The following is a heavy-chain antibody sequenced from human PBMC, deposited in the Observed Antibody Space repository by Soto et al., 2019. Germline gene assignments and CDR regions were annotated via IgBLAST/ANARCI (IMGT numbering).Heavy chain of an antibody. CDR3: ARHTPAISISDH. CDR1: GGSISSSSYY. V-gene: IGHV4-39*01. D-gene: IGHD2-15*01. CDR2: IYYSGST. J-gene: IGHJ4*02. Sequence: QLQLQESGPGLVKPSETLSLTCTVSGGSISSSSYYWGWIRQPPGKGLEWIGRIYYSGSTYYNPSLKIRVTISVDTSKNQFSLKLSSVTAADTAVYYCARHTPAISISDHWGQGTLVTVSS.